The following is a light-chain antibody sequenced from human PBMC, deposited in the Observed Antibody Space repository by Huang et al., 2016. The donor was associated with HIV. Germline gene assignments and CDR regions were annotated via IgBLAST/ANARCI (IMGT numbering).Light chain of an antibody. CDR1: QCISNS. CDR3: QQYYSTPYT. J-gene: IGKJ2*01. CDR2: AAS. V-gene: IGKV1-NL1*01. Sequence: DIQMTQSPSSLSASVGDRVTITCRASQCISNSLAWYKQKPWKAPKLLLYAASRLENGVPSRFRGSGSGTGYTLTISSLQPEDFATYYCQQYYSTPYTFGQGTKLEIK.